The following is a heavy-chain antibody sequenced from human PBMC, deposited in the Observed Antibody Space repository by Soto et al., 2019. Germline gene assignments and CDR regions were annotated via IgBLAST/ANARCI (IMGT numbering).Heavy chain of an antibody. J-gene: IGHJ4*02. CDR2: VHHSGTT. CDR3: ARHIALATMRVFDY. D-gene: IGHD6-19*01. CDR1: GASISSNW. Sequence: QVQLQESGPGLVKPSGTLSLTCSVSGASISSNWWSWVRQPPGNGLEWIGEVHHSGTTNYNPSLRSRVTISIDKSKNQLSLNLNSVTAADTAFYSCARHIALATMRVFDYWGQGILVTVSS. V-gene: IGHV4-4*02.